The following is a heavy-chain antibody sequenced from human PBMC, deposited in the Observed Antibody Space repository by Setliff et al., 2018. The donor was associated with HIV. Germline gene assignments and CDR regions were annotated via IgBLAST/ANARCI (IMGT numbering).Heavy chain of an antibody. Sequence: GGSLRLSCAASALTFGNCAVHWVRQTPGKGLEWVALISSDGDNRQYADFVKGRFTISRDNSKNTLYLQMNSLRIEDTAVYYCAKERTAVAPWFDSWGQGTLVTVSS. J-gene: IGHJ5*01. D-gene: IGHD2-21*02. V-gene: IGHV3-30*18. CDR1: ALTFGNCA. CDR3: AKERTAVAPWFDS. CDR2: ISSDGDNR.